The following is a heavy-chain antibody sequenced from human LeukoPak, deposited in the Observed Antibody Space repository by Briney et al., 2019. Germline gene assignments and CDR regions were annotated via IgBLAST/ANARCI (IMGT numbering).Heavy chain of an antibody. CDR3: ARADYGDYGGAFDI. V-gene: IGHV4-34*01. CDR2: INHSGST. D-gene: IGHD4-17*01. Sequence: PSETLSLTCAVYGGSFSGYYWSWIRQPPGKGLEWIGEINHSGSTNYTPSLKSRVTISVDTSKNQFSLKLSSVTAADTAVYYCARADYGDYGGAFDIWGQGTMVTVSP. CDR1: GGSFSGYY. J-gene: IGHJ3*02.